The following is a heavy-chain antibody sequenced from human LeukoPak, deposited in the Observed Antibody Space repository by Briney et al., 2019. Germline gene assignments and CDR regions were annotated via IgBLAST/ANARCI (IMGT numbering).Heavy chain of an antibody. CDR1: GFTFSHYW. CDR2: LNQDGSVQ. D-gene: IGHD2/OR15-2a*01. J-gene: IGHJ3*01. CDR3: AGDHNIGGV. Sequence: GGSLRLSCEASGFTFSHYWMTWYRQAPGKGLEWVANLNQDGSVQAYGDSVRGRFTISRDNAKNSVYIQMSSLRVEDTAMYYCAGDHNIGGVWGQGTMVTVSS. V-gene: IGHV3-7*01.